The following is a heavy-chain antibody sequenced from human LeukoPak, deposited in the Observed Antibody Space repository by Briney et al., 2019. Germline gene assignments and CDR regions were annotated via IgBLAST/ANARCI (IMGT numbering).Heavy chain of an antibody. CDR1: GYAFTNFY. CDR2: INYDSGGT. J-gene: IGHJ4*02. V-gene: IGHV1-2*02. CDR3: VRDANNRDGHGFYSFDD. Sequence: ASVKVSCKASGYAFTNFYIHWVRQAPGEGLEWMGWINYDSGGTNHAQEFQDRVTMTRDMSISTVYMEVRGLTSDDTAMYFCVRDANNRDGHGFYSFDDWGQGTLVAVSS. D-gene: IGHD1/OR15-1a*01.